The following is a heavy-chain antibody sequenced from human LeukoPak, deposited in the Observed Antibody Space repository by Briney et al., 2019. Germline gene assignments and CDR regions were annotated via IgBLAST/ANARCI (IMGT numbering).Heavy chain of an antibody. CDR2: IYSSGTI. D-gene: IGHD2-8*02. J-gene: IGHJ4*02. V-gene: IGHV4-4*07. Sequence: PSETLSLTCTVSGDSMSSYHWSWIRQAADKGLEWIGRIYSSGTINYNPSLKSRVTMSVDTSKIQFSLELRSVTAADTAVYYCARGLLGLFDSWGQGTLVTVSS. CDR1: GDSMSSYH. CDR3: ARGLLGLFDS.